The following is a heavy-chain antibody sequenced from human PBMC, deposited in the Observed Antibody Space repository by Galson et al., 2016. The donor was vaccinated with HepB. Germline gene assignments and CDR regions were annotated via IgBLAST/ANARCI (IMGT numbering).Heavy chain of an antibody. J-gene: IGHJ5*02. CDR3: ERGGGSTIVRGVMPGGFDP. D-gene: IGHD3-10*01. CDR2: IIPPFGAT. Sequence: SVKVSCKASGGTFSNFAISWLRQAPGQGLEWMGGIIPPFGATNYAQKFQGRVTITADKSTTTVYMDLSSLRTEDTAVYYCERGGGSTIVRGVMPGGFDPWGEGTLVTVSS. V-gene: IGHV1-69*06. CDR1: GGTFSNFA.